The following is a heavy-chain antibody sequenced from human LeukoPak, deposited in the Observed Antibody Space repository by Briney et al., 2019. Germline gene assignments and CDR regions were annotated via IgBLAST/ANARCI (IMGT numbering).Heavy chain of an antibody. CDR2: IRYDGSNK. V-gene: IGHV3-30*02. Sequence: PGGSLRLSCAASGFTFSSYGMHWVRQAPGKGLEWVAFIRYDGSNKYYADSVKGRFTISRDNSKNTLYLQMNSLRAEDTAVYYCAKDRDYYGSGSYYKGNFDYWGQGTLVTVSS. CDR3: AKDRDYYGSGSYYKGNFDY. CDR1: GFTFSSYG. J-gene: IGHJ4*02. D-gene: IGHD3-10*01.